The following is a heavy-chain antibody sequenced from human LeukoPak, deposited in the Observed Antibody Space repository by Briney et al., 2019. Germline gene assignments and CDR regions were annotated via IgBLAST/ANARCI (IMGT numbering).Heavy chain of an antibody. CDR2: IHHNGTR. J-gene: IGHJ6*02. D-gene: IGHD2-2*02. Sequence: SGTLSLTCGVSVGSINRGNWWTSVRQSPGKGPEWIGEIHHNGTRNYNPSLKSRVTISADTFKNHFSLIVTSLTAADTAVYYCAAAPILRGEGGEHYKYGMDVWGQGTTVIVSS. CDR3: AAAPILRGEGGEHYKYGMDV. V-gene: IGHV4/OR15-8*01. CDR1: VGSINRGNW.